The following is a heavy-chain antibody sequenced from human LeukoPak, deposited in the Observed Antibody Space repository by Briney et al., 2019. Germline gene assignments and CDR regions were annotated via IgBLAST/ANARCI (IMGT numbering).Heavy chain of an antibody. CDR3: ARDECSGGICYVLVY. J-gene: IGHJ4*02. CDR2: INPSGGST. Sequence: ASVKVSCKASGYTFTSYYMHWVRQAPGQGLEWMGIINPSGGSTSYTQKFQGRVTMTRDMSTSTVYMELSSLRSEDTAVYYCARDECSGGICYVLVYWGQGTLVAVSS. D-gene: IGHD2-15*01. CDR1: GYTFTSYY. V-gene: IGHV1-46*01.